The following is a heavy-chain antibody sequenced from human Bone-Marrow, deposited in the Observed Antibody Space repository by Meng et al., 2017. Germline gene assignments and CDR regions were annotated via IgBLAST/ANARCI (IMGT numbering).Heavy chain of an antibody. CDR2: INPDGTIT. Sequence: EVQRVESGGGLVQPGGSLRLSCIASEFTFSIFWMHWVRQAPGKGPMWVSRINPDGTITDYADSVKGRFTISRDNAKNTLYLQMNSLRAEDSAVYYCARFTPFVYWGPGTLVTVSS. CDR3: ARFTPFVY. CDR1: EFTFSIFW. V-gene: IGHV3-74*01. J-gene: IGHJ4*02.